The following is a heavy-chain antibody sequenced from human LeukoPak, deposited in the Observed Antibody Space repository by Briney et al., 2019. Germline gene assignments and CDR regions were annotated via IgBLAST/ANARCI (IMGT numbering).Heavy chain of an antibody. Sequence: GGSLRLSCAASGFTFSSYAMHWVRQAPGKGLEWVAVISYDGSNKYYADSVKGRFTISRDNSKNTLYLQMNSLRAEDTAVYYCASCSIPWRGCWFDPWGQGTLVTVSS. D-gene: IGHD2-2*01. J-gene: IGHJ5*02. CDR1: GFTFSSYA. CDR3: ASCSIPWRGCWFDP. V-gene: IGHV3-30-3*01. CDR2: ISYDGSNK.